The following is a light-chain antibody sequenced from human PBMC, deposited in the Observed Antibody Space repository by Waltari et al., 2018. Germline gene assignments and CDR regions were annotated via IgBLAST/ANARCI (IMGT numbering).Light chain of an antibody. CDR1: QSVSSD. CDR3: QQYNDPLT. V-gene: IGKV3-15*01. J-gene: IGKJ4*01. CDR2: GAS. Sequence: EIVMTQSPATLSVSPGERATLSCRASQSVSSDLAWYQQKPGQAPRLLIYGASTRATGIPARFSGSGSGTEFTLTISSLQSEDFALYYCQQYNDPLTFGGGTKVEIK.